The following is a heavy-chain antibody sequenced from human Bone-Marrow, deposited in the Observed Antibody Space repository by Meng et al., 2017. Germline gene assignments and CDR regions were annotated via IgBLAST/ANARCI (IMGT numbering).Heavy chain of an antibody. CDR2: IYSGGST. D-gene: IGHD6-19*01. J-gene: IGHJ4*02. Sequence: GESLKISCAASGFTVSSNYMSWVRQAPGKGLEWVSVIYSGGSTYYADSVKGRFTISRDNSKNTLYLQVNSLRAEDTAVYYCACSFCSGWLGRKYFDYWGQGTLVTVSS. V-gene: IGHV3-66*02. CDR1: GFTVSSNY. CDR3: ACSFCSGWLGRKYFDY.